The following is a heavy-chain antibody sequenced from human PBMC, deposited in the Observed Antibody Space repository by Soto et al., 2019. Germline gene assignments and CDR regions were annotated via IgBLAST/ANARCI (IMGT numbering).Heavy chain of an antibody. V-gene: IGHV3-30-3*01. Sequence: GSLRFAGAASAFTVSSYAMHWVRQAPGKGLEWVAVISYDGGNKYYADSVKGRFTISRDNSKNTLYLQMNSLRAEDTAVYYCARDKEGGYSYGATGYWGQGTLVTVSS. J-gene: IGHJ4*02. CDR2: ISYDGGNK. CDR3: ARDKEGGYSYGATGY. D-gene: IGHD5-18*01. CDR1: AFTVSSYA.